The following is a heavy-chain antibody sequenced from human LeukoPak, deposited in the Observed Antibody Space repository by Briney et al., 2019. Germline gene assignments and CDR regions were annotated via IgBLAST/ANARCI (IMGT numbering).Heavy chain of an antibody. CDR1: GGSISSGSYY. CDR2: IYTSGST. Sequence: SQTLSLTCTVSGGSISSGSYYWSWIRQPAGKGLEWIGRIYTSGSTNYNPSLKSRVTISVDTSKNQFSLKLSSVTAADTAVYYCARDLRQYSSSPGYYYYMDVWGKGTTVTVSS. J-gene: IGHJ6*03. V-gene: IGHV4-61*02. D-gene: IGHD6-6*01. CDR3: ARDLRQYSSSPGYYYYMDV.